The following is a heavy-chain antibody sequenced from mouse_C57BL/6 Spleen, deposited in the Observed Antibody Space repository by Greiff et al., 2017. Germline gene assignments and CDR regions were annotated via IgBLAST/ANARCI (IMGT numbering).Heavy chain of an antibody. J-gene: IGHJ4*01. CDR1: GYAFSSYW. Sequence: QVQLQQSGAELVKPGASVKISCKASGYAFSSYWMNWVKQRPGKGLEWIGQIYPGDGDTNYTGKFKGKATLTADKSSSTAYMQLSSLTSEDSAVYFCARRFTTVVGPYAMGYWGQGTSVTVSS. CDR3: ARRFTTVVGPYAMGY. CDR2: IYPGDGDT. V-gene: IGHV1-80*01. D-gene: IGHD1-1*01.